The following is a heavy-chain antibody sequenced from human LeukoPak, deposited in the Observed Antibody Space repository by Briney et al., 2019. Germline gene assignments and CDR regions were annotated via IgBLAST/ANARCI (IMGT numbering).Heavy chain of an antibody. CDR1: GFIFKTSW. CDR2: IKRTTDGGTT. D-gene: IGHD3-3*01. J-gene: IGHJ6*04. V-gene: IGHV3-15*01. CDR3: TAEKFFALDV. Sequence: PGGSLRLSCAASGFIFKTSWMSWVRQAPGKGLEWVGRIKRTTDGGTTEYAAPVKGRFTISRDDSKSMLFLQMNSLKAEDTAVYYCTAEKFFALDVWGKGTTVTVSS.